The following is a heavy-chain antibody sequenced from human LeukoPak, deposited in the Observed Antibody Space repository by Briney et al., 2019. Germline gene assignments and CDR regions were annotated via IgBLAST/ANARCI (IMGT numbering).Heavy chain of an antibody. V-gene: IGHV3-48*03. Sequence: LSLTCAVSGGSISNDNWWSWVRQAPGKGLEWVSYISSSGSTIYYADSVKGRFTISRDNAKNSLYLQMNSLRAEDTAVYYCARDQLWFSSSWYYFDYWGQGTLVTVSS. D-gene: IGHD6-13*01. J-gene: IGHJ4*02. CDR1: GGSISNDNW. CDR2: ISSSGSTI. CDR3: ARDQLWFSSSWYYFDY.